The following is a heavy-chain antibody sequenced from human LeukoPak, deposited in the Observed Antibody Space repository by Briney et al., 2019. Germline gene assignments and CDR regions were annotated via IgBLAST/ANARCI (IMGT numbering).Heavy chain of an antibody. CDR1: GFTVSSNY. CDR2: IYSDGSA. J-gene: IGHJ4*02. D-gene: IGHD2-8*01. CDR3: AGGSLVWQFDY. Sequence: GGSLRLSCAASGFTVSSNYMSWVRQAPGKGLEWVSVIYSDGSAYHPDSVKGRFTISRDNSKNTLYLQMNSLRADDTAVYFCAGGSLVWQFDYWGQGTLVAVSS. V-gene: IGHV3-53*01.